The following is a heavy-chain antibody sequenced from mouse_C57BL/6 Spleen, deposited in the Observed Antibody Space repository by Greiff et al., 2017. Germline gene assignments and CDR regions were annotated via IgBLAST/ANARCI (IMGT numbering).Heavy chain of an antibody. V-gene: IGHV1-76*01. CDR3: ARSFTTIVAASYYFDY. J-gene: IGHJ2*01. D-gene: IGHD1-1*01. CDR2: IYPGSGNT. CDR1: GYTFTGYY. Sequence: QVQLKEPGAELVRPGASVKLSCKASGYTFTGYYINWVKQRPGQGLEWIARIYPGSGNTYYNEKFKGKATLTAEKSSSTAYMQLSSQTSEDSAVYFCARSFTTIVAASYYFDYWGQGTTLTVSS.